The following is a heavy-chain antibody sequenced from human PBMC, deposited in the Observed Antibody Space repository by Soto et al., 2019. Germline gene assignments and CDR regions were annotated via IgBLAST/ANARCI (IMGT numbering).Heavy chain of an antibody. CDR1: GGSFSGYY. D-gene: IGHD3-22*01. Sequence: SETLSLTCAVYGGSFSGYYWSWIRQPPGKGLEWIGEINHSGSTNYNPSLKSRVTISVDTSKNQFSLKLSSVTAADTAVYYCARHYYDSSGYYLYFDYWGQGTLVTVSS. CDR3: ARHYYDSSGYYLYFDY. V-gene: IGHV4-34*01. CDR2: INHSGST. J-gene: IGHJ4*02.